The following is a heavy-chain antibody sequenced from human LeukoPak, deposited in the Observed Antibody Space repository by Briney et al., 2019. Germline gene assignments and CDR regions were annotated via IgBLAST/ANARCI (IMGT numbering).Heavy chain of an antibody. J-gene: IGHJ5*02. V-gene: IGHV3-48*01. CDR1: GFTFSSYS. CDR3: ARDQVRGATTWFDP. CDR2: ISSSSTI. D-gene: IGHD1-26*01. Sequence: GGSLRLSCAASGFTFSSYSMNWVRQAPGKGLEWVSYISSSSTIYYADSVKGRFTISRDNAKNSLYLQMNSLRAEDTAVYYCARDQVRGATTWFDPWGQGTLVTVSS.